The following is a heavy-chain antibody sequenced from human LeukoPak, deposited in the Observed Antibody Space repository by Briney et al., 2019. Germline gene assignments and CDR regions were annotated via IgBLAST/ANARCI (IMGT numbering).Heavy chain of an antibody. V-gene: IGHV4-59*01. D-gene: IGHD3-3*01. CDR3: ARGNFWSGYPRNDAFDI. CDR2: IYYSGST. J-gene: IGHJ3*02. Sequence: SETLSLTCNVSGGSISSYYWSWIRQPPGKGLEWIGYIYYSGSTNYNPSLKSRVTISVDTSKNQFSLKLSSVTAADTAVYYCARGNFWSGYPRNDAFDIWGQGTMVTVSS. CDR1: GGSISSYY.